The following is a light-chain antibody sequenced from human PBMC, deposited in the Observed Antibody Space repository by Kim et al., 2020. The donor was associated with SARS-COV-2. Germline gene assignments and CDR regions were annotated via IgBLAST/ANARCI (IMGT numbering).Light chain of an antibody. Sequence: PASVPCVSIQSLVYSDGTIYLNWFHQRPGHSPRRLIYRVSTRDSGVPDSSGGGGSGIVFTLQISGVEAEDVGFYYCMQGTHCPFTFGPGTKVVI. CDR2: RVS. V-gene: IGKV2-30*01. CDR3: MQGTHCPFT. J-gene: IGKJ3*01. CDR1: QSLVYSDGTIY.